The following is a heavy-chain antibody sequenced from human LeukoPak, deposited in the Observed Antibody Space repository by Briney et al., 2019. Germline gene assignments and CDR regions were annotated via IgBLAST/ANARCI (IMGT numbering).Heavy chain of an antibody. CDR1: GFAFSSYA. CDR2: ISGSGVST. Sequence: PGGSLRLSCAASGFAFSSYAMNWVRQAPGKGLEWVSTISGSGVSTYYADSVKGRFTISRDSSRNTLYLEMDSLRAEDTAIYYCATSPCSGGSCYSGYFDLWGQGTLVTVSS. D-gene: IGHD2-15*01. V-gene: IGHV3-23*01. CDR3: ATSPCSGGSCYSGYFDL. J-gene: IGHJ4*02.